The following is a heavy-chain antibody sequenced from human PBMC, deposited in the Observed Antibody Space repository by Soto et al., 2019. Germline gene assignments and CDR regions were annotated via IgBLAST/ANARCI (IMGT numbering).Heavy chain of an antibody. V-gene: IGHV1-69*13. CDR1: GGTFSSYA. CDR2: IIPIFGTA. D-gene: IGHD6-6*01. J-gene: IGHJ3*02. Sequence: SVKVSCKASGGTFSSYAISWVRQAPGQGLEWMGGIIPIFGTANYAQKFQGRVTITADESTSTAYMELSSLRSEDTAVYYCARRIAAFDAFDIWGQGTMVTVSS. CDR3: ARRIAAFDAFDI.